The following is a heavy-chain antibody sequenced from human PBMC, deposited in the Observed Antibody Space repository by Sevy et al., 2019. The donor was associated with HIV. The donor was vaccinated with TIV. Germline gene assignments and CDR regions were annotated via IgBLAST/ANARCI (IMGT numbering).Heavy chain of an antibody. J-gene: IGHJ4*02. CDR2: IWNDRSNK. V-gene: IGHV3-33*01. Sequence: GGSLRLSCAASGFTFSSYGMHWVRQAPGKGLEWVAVIWNDRSNKHYADSVKGRFTISRDNSKNTLYLQMNSLRAEDTAVYYWAREDIRVAGIGYYFHSWGQGTLVTVSS. CDR3: AREDIRVAGIGYYFHS. D-gene: IGHD6-19*01. CDR1: GFTFSSYG.